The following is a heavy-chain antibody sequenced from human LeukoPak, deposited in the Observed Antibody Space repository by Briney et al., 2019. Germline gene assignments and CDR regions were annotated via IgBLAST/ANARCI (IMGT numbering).Heavy chain of an antibody. CDR2: ISYDGSNK. CDR1: GFTFSSYG. CDR3: AKERSHLINYFDY. J-gene: IGHJ4*02. Sequence: AGRSLRLSCAASGFTFSSYGMHWVRQAPGKGLEWLAVISYDGSNKYYADSVKGRFTISRDNSKNTLYLQMNSLRAEDTAVYYCAKERSHLINYFDYWGQGTLVTVSS. D-gene: IGHD3-16*01. V-gene: IGHV3-30*18.